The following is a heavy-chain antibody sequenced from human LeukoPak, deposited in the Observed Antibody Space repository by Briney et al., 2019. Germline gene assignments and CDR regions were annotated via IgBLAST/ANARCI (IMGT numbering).Heavy chain of an antibody. J-gene: IGHJ4*02. CDR2: INHSGST. V-gene: IGHV4-39*07. D-gene: IGHD6-19*01. CDR1: GGSISSSSYY. Sequence: PSETLSLTCTVSGGSISSSSYYWSWIRQPPGKGLEWIGEINHSGSTNYNPSLKSRVTISVDTSKNQFSLKLSSVTAADTAVYYCAREFPESSGWYSFDYWGQGTLVTVSS. CDR3: AREFPESSGWYSFDY.